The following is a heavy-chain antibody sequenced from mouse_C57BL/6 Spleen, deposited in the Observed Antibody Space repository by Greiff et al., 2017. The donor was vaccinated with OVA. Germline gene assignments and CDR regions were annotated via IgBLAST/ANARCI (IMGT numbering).Heavy chain of an antibody. D-gene: IGHD1-1*01. Sequence: EVQLVESGGGLVKPGGSLKLSCAASGSTFSDYGMHWVRQAPEKGLEWVAYISSGSSTIYYADKVKGRFTISRDNATNTTFLEMTSLRSEDTAMYYCARWYSGNSYYMDYWGQGTTLTVSS. CDR3: ARWYSGNSYYMDY. CDR1: GSTFSDYG. CDR2: ISSGSSTI. J-gene: IGHJ2*01. V-gene: IGHV5-17*01.